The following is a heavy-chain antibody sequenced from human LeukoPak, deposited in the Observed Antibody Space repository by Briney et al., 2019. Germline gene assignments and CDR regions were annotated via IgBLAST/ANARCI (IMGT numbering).Heavy chain of an antibody. D-gene: IGHD3-22*01. CDR3: AIMHGYYDGSGYWVQ. CDR2: ISPSADRT. V-gene: IGHV3-23*01. Sequence: GGSLRLSCAASGFTFSSYATSWVRQAPGKGLEGVSFISPSADRTSNADSVEGRFTISRDNPRNTLYLQMTSLRDEDTAVYYCAIMHGYYDGSGYWVQWGQGTLVTVSS. J-gene: IGHJ4*02. CDR1: GFTFSSYA.